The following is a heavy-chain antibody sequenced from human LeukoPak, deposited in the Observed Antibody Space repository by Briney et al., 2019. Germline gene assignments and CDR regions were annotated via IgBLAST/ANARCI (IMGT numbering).Heavy chain of an antibody. V-gene: IGHV3-30*01. CDR1: VFSFSSYA. Sequence: GGSLRLSCAASVFSFSSYAMHGVRQAPGKGLEWVAVISYDGSNKYYAHSVKGRFTIYRDNSKNTLYLQMNSMRAEDTAVYYCARAPGNVAYYFDYWGQGTLVTVSS. D-gene: IGHD1-26*01. CDR3: ARAPGNVAYYFDY. CDR2: ISYDGSNK. J-gene: IGHJ4*02.